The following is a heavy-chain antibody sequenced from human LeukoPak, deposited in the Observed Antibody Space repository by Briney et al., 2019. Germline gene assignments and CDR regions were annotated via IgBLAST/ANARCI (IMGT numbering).Heavy chain of an antibody. V-gene: IGHV1-18*01. J-gene: IGHJ4*02. CDR2: INPDSGHA. D-gene: IGHD3-3*01. CDR3: AREVWSGNYNI. Sequence: AAVTVSCKTSGYTSDFMKYGVAWVRQAPGQGLEWMGWINPDSGHANYAQKFQGRVTVTTHTSTSTAYMELRSLRSEDTAVYYCAREVWSGNYNIWGQGTLVTVSS. CDR1: GYTSDFMKYG.